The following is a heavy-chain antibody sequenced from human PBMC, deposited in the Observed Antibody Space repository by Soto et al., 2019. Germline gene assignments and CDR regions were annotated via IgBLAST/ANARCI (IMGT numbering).Heavy chain of an antibody. Sequence: GESLKISCKGSGYSFTSYWIGWVRQMPGKGLEWMGLIYPGDSDTRYSPSFQGQVTISADKYISTAYLQGSSLKASDTAMYYCARLEAGYNLWWFDPWGQGTLVTGSS. V-gene: IGHV5-51*01. CDR1: GYSFTSYW. CDR2: IYPGDSDT. D-gene: IGHD5-12*01. J-gene: IGHJ5*02. CDR3: ARLEAGYNLWWFDP.